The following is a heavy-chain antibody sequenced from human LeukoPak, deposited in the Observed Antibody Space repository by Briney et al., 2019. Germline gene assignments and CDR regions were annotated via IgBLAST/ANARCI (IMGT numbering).Heavy chain of an antibody. CDR1: GYSISSGYY. CDR3: ARRRDLYSGSYYPFDY. D-gene: IGHD1-26*01. Sequence: PSETLSLTCTVSGYSISSGYYWGWIRQPPGKGLEWIGSIYHSGRTFYNPSLKSRVTISVDTSKNQFSLKLTSVTAADTAVYYCARRRDLYSGSYYPFDYWGQGTLVTVSS. V-gene: IGHV4-38-2*02. CDR2: IYHSGRT. J-gene: IGHJ4*02.